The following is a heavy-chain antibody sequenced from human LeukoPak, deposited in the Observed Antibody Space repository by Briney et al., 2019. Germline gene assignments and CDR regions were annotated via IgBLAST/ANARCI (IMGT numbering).Heavy chain of an antibody. CDR2: ISGSGGNT. Sequence: GGSLRLSCAASGFTFSSYTMSWVRQAPGKGLEWVSTISGSGGNTYYADSVKGRFTISRDDSKNTLYLQINSLRAEDTAVYYCAKHPPFVKYFQHWGPGTLVTVSS. CDR3: AKHPPFVKYFQH. V-gene: IGHV3-23*01. D-gene: IGHD3-3*01. J-gene: IGHJ1*01. CDR1: GFTFSSYT.